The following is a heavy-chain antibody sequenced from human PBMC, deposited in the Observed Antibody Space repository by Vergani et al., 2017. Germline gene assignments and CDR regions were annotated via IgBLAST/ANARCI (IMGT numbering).Heavy chain of an antibody. CDR3: AKDIGRYYDGSGSSDDAFDI. V-gene: IGHV3-9*01. CDR2: ISWNSGSI. D-gene: IGHD3-10*01. J-gene: IGHJ3*02. CDR1: GFTFDDYA. Sequence: EVQLVESGGGLVQPGRSLRLSCAASGFTFDDYAMHWVRQAQGKGLEWVSGISWNSGSIGYADSVKGRFTISRDHAQNSLYLQMNSLRAEDTALYYCAKDIGRYYDGSGSSDDAFDIWGQGTMVTVSS.